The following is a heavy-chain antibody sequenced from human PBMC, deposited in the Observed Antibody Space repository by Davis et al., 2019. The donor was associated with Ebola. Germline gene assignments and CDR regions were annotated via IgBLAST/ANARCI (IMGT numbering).Heavy chain of an antibody. CDR3: ARLRGFERIGDLYWSDP. J-gene: IGHJ5*02. V-gene: IGHV4-39*07. Sequence: MPSETLSLTCTVSGGSISSSSYYWGWIRQPPGKGLEWIGSIYYSGSTYYNPSLKSRVTISVDTSKNQFSLKLSSVTAADTAVYYCARLRGFERIGDLYWSDPWGQGTLVTVSS. CDR2: IYYSGST. CDR1: GGSISSSSYY. D-gene: IGHD3-10*01.